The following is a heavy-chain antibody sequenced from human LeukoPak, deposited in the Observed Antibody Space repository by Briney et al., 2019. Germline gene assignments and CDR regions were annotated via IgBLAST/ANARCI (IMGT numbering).Heavy chain of an antibody. J-gene: IGHJ4*02. Sequence: GGSLRLSCVVSGFSFRDYGMHWVRQAPGKGLEWVAFILRDGSNEYYADSVKGRFTISRDNSKNTLYLQMNSLRTEDTAVYFCAKVDYWGQGTLVTVSS. V-gene: IGHV3-30*18. CDR3: AKVDY. CDR1: GFSFRDYG. CDR2: ILRDGSNE.